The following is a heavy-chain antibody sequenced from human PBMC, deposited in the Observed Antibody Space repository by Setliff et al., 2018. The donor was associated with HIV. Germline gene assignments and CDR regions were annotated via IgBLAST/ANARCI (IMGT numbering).Heavy chain of an antibody. D-gene: IGHD7-27*01. J-gene: IGHJ4*02. CDR1: GFTVSTHY. V-gene: IGHV3-53*01. CDR3: ARDDHWGWDC. CDR2: IYSGGST. Sequence: PGGSLRLSCAASGFTVSTHYMTWVRQAPGEGLDWVSIIYSGGSTNYADSVKGRFTISRDESTNTVHLQMNSLRAADTAIYFCARDDHWGWDCWGQGTLVTVSS.